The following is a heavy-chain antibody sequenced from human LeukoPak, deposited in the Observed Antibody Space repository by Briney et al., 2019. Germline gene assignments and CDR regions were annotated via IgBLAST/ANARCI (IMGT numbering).Heavy chain of an antibody. CDR2: TYYKSKWYN. J-gene: IGHJ4*02. CDR3: VRDRLHYVEYEKTFDY. Sequence: SQTLSLTCAISGDSVSSNSTAWNWIRPSPSRGLEWLGRTYYKSKWYNDYAVSVKSRITINPDTSKKQFSLQLNAVTPEDTAVYCCVRDRLHYVEYEKTFDYWGQGTLVTVSS. V-gene: IGHV6-1*01. CDR1: GDSVSSNSTA. D-gene: IGHD4-17*01.